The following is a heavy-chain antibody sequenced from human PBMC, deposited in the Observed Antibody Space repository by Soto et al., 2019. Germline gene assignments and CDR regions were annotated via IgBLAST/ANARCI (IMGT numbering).Heavy chain of an antibody. V-gene: IGHV4-4*07. J-gene: IGHJ4*02. CDR2: IYSSGST. D-gene: IGHD3-22*01. CDR1: GGSISNYY. CDR3: AAVNSSYSSGYYYPY. Sequence: QVQLQESGPGLVKPSETLSLTCTVSGGSISNYYWSWIRQPAGKGLEWIGRIYSSGSTNYNPSLKSRVTMSVDTSTKHFSLKLSSVTAADTAVYYCAAVNSSYSSGYYYPYWGQGTLVTVSS.